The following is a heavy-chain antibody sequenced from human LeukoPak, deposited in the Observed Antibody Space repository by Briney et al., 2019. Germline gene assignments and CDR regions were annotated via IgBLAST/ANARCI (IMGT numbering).Heavy chain of an antibody. CDR1: GFTLSTYW. CDR2: ISNDGSAT. V-gene: IGHV3-74*01. D-gene: IGHD3/OR15-3a*01. CDR3: ARGGLDHAFDL. Sequence: SGGSLRLSCAASGFTLSTYWMYWVRQGPGKGLEYVSRISNDGSATTYADSVKGRFSISRDNAKSTVYPQMNSLRPEDTAMFYCARGGLDHAFDLWGQGTMVSVSS. J-gene: IGHJ3*01.